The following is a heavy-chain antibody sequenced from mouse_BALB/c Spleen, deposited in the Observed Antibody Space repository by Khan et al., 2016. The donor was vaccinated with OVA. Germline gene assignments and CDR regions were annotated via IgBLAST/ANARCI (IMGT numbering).Heavy chain of an antibody. D-gene: IGHD1-1*02. J-gene: IGHJ2*01. CDR2: LYYSGTT. CDR3: ARGGGGFGSYYFDY. V-gene: IGHV3-5*02. Sequence: EVQLVESGPGLVKPSQTVSLTCTVTGISITTGNYRWSWIRHFPGNKLEWIGYLYYSGTTTYNPSLTSRTTITRDTSKNRFFLEMNSLTTEDTATYYCARGGGGFGSYYFDYWGQGTTLTVSS. CDR1: GISITTGNYR.